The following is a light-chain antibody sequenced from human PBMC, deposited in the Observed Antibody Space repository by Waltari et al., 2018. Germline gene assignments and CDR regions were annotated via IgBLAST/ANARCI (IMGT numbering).Light chain of an antibody. V-gene: IGLV4-69*01. Sequence: QVVLTQSPSVSAPLGASVNLTCTLSSGHSSYCIAWHQQPPDKGPRYLFRVNNHGSHSKGSGVPDCVSSSSSGAELFLIISSLQAEDEGDYYWQTWGTGMLWVFGGGTKLTVL. CDR2: VNNHGSH. J-gene: IGLJ3*02. CDR1: SGHSSYC. CDR3: QTWGTGMLWV.